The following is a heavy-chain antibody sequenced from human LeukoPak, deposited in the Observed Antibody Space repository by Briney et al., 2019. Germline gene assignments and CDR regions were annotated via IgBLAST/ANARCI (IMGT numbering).Heavy chain of an antibody. CDR3: AKDTKYAFDN. J-gene: IGHJ4*02. Sequence: GGSLRLSCAASGFTFSSYSMNWVRQAPGKGLEWISYIGISSGNTKYADSVKGRFTISGDKAKNSLYLQMNSLRVEDTAVYYCAKDTKYAFDNWGQGTLVTVSS. V-gene: IGHV3-48*01. CDR2: IGISSGNT. D-gene: IGHD2-2*01. CDR1: GFTFSSYS.